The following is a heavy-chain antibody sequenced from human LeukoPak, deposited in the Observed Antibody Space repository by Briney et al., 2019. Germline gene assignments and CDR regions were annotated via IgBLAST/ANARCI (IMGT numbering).Heavy chain of an antibody. CDR1: GYTFTSYG. V-gene: IGHV1-18*01. Sequence: ASVKVSCKASGYTFTSYGISWVRQAPGQGLEWMGWISAYNGNTNYAQKLQGRVTMTTDTSTSTAYMELRSLRSDDTAVYYCASLDYYGSGSYYNVWGQGTLVTVSS. CDR3: ASLDYYGSGSYYNV. CDR2: ISAYNGNT. J-gene: IGHJ4*02. D-gene: IGHD3-10*01.